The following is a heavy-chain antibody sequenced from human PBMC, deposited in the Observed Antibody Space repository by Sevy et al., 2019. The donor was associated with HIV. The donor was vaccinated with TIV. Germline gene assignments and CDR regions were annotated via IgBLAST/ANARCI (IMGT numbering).Heavy chain of an antibody. CDR2: IIPIFGTA. V-gene: IGHV1-69*13. Sequence: ASVKVSCKASGGTFSSYAISWVRQAPGQGLEWMGGIIPIFGTANYAQKFQGRVTITADESTSTDYIELSSLRFEDTAVYYCARGKQELRFLEWLPSVGYYFDYWGQGTLVTVSS. J-gene: IGHJ4*02. D-gene: IGHD3-3*01. CDR1: GGTFSSYA. CDR3: ARGKQELRFLEWLPSVGYYFDY.